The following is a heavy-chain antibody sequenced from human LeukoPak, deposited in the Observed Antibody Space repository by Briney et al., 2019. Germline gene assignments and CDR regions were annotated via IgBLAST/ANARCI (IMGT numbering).Heavy chain of an antibody. CDR1: GVTLSSYA. J-gene: IGHJ4*02. D-gene: IGHD1-1*01. Sequence: GGSLRLSCAASGVTLSSYAMSWARQAPGKGLEWVANIKQDGSEKYYVDSVKGRFTISRDNAKNSLYLQMNSLRAEDTAVYYCATNDVRGYYFDYWGQGTLVTVSS. CDR3: ATNDVRGYYFDY. CDR2: IKQDGSEK. V-gene: IGHV3-7*03.